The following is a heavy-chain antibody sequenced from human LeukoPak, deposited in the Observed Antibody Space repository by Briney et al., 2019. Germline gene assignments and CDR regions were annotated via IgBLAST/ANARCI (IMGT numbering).Heavy chain of an antibody. CDR3: AREGYCRDDTCLSYDAFDI. CDR1: GFSFSSFE. D-gene: IGHD2-15*01. V-gene: IGHV3-48*03. J-gene: IGHJ3*02. Sequence: GGSLRLSCAASGFSFSSFEMNWVRQAPGKGEEGVSYISSRGTNIYYADCVKGRFTISRDNANNSLYLQMNSLRAEDTAVYYCAREGYCRDDTCLSYDAFDIWGQGTMVTVSS. CDR2: ISSRGTNI.